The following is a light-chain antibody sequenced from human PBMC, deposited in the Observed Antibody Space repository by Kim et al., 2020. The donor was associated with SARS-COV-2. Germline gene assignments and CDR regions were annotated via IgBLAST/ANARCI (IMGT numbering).Light chain of an antibody. V-gene: IGLV3-27*01. CDR3: YSAADNNWV. J-gene: IGLJ3*02. CDR2: KDN. CDR1: VLAKRY. Sequence: SVAPGQTARITCSGGVLAKRYVRWFQQKPGQAPVLVIYKDNKRPSGIPERFSGSSSGTTVTLTISGAQVEDEADYYCYSAADNNWVFGGGTKMTVL.